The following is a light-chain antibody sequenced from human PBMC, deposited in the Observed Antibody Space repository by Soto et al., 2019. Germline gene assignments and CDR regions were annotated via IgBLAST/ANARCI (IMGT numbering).Light chain of an antibody. V-gene: IGKV3-20*01. CDR2: GAS. CDR3: QQYGDSPLT. Sequence: EVVLTQSPGTLSLSPGERATLSCRASQSVKSSYLAWYQQTVGQAPRLLIHGASTRATGIPDRFSGSGSGTDFTLTIRRLAPEDFAVYYCQQYGDSPLTFGGGTKVEIK. CDR1: QSVKSSY. J-gene: IGKJ4*01.